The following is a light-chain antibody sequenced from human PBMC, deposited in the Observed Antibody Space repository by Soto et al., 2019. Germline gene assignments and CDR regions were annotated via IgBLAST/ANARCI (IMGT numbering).Light chain of an antibody. CDR1: QSLLYTSNNKNY. V-gene: IGKV4-1*01. Sequence: DFAVTQSPKSLAVTLGGRATINCKSSQSLLYTSNNKNYLAWYQQKPGQPPKLIIYWASTRESGVPDRFKGSGSGTDFTLTSTNLQAEDAAVYYCQQYYTTPRTFGQGTKVEI. CDR3: QQYYTTPRT. J-gene: IGKJ1*01. CDR2: WAS.